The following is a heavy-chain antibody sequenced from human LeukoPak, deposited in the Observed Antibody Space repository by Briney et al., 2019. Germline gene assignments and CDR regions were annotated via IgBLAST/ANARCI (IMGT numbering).Heavy chain of an antibody. J-gene: IGHJ3*02. CDR1: GDSVSSNSGA. D-gene: IGHD6-13*01. CDR2: TYYRSKWYT. CDR3: AREAAAGTTDGAFDI. Sequence: HSQTLSLTCAISGDSVSSNSGAWIWIRQSPSRGLEWLGRTYYRSKWYTDYAVSVKSRITINPDTSKNQFSLQLNSVTPEDTAVYYCAREAAAGTTDGAFDIWGQGTMVTVSS. V-gene: IGHV6-1*01.